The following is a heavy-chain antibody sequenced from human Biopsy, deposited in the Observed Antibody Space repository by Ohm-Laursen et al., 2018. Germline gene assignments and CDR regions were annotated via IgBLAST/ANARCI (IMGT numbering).Heavy chain of an antibody. CDR1: GDSISSGGSY. D-gene: IGHD3-22*01. CDR3: ARGDYFDSNGYFWFDP. CDR2: IFNSANT. V-gene: IGHV4-31*01. Sequence: SQTLSLTCTVSGDSISSGGSYWSWIRQRPGKGLEWIGYIFNSANTYYNPSLKNLITISGDTSKNQFSLKLNSVTAAGTAVYYCARGDYFDSNGYFWFDPWGQGTLVTVSS. J-gene: IGHJ5*02.